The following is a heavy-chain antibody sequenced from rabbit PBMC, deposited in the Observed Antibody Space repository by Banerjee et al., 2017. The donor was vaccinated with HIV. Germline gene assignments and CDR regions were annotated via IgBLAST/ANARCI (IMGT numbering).Heavy chain of an antibody. V-gene: IGHV1S43*01. CDR2: IYAGSGST. D-gene: IGHD4-1*01. Sequence: QQQLEESGGGLVKPGGTLTLTCKASGIDFSSYNYMSWVRQAPGKGLEWIGIIYAGSGSTDYASWVNGRFTISSDNAQNTVDLQMNSLTAADTATYFCARDLAATNLWGPGTLVTVS. CDR1: GIDFSSYNY. CDR3: ARDLAATNL. J-gene: IGHJ4*01.